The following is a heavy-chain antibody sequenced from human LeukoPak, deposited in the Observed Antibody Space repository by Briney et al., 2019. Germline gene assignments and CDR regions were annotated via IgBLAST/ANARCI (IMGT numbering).Heavy chain of an antibody. CDR3: ARRPYYDSSGYYWDAFDI. D-gene: IGHD3-22*01. CDR1: GGSFSGYY. J-gene: IGHJ3*02. CDR2: INHSGST. V-gene: IGHV4-34*01. Sequence: EASETLSLTCAVYGGSFSGYYWSWIRQPPGKGLGWIGEINHSGSTNYNPSLKSRVTISVDTSKNQFSLKLSSVTAADTAVYYCARRPYYDSSGYYWDAFDIWGQGTMVTVSS.